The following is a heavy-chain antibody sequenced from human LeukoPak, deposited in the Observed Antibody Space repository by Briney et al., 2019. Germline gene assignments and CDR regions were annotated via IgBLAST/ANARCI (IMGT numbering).Heavy chain of an antibody. CDR2: INSASSDI. CDR3: ARDRYPLGSYAPPFDY. Sequence: EGSLRLSCAASGFAFSTYTMNWVRQAPGKGLEWISCINSASSDIYYADSVWGRFTISRDNAKNSLYLQMNSLRAEDTDVYYCARDRYPLGSYAPPFDYWGQGILVTVSS. D-gene: IGHD3-16*01. J-gene: IGHJ4*02. CDR1: GFAFSTYT. V-gene: IGHV3-21*01.